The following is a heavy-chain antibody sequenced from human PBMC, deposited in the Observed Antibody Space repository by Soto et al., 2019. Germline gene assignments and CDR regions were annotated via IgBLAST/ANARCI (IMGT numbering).Heavy chain of an antibody. CDR3: ARSGGLRVRVLEWSAPRYYMDV. J-gene: IGHJ6*03. Sequence: ASETLSLTCAVYGGSFSGYYWSWIRQPPGKGLEWIGEINHSGSTNYNPSLKSRVTISVDTSKNQFSLKLSSVTAADTAVYYCARSGGLRVRVLEWSAPRYYMDVWGKGTTVTVSS. D-gene: IGHD3-3*01. V-gene: IGHV4-34*01. CDR1: GGSFSGYY. CDR2: INHSGST.